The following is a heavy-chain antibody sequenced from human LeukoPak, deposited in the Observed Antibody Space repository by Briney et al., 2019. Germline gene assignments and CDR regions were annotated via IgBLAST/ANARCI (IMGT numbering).Heavy chain of an antibody. CDR3: AKSYFGGNRGDWFDP. D-gene: IGHD4-23*01. V-gene: IGHV3-48*02. J-gene: IGHJ5*02. CDR1: GFIFSSYS. Sequence: GGSLRLSCAASGFIFSSYSMDWVRQAPGQGLEWVSYISGNSGTIYYADSVKGRFTISRDNARNSLYLQMNSLRDDDTAVYYCAKSYFGGNRGDWFDPWGQGTLVTVSS. CDR2: ISGNSGTI.